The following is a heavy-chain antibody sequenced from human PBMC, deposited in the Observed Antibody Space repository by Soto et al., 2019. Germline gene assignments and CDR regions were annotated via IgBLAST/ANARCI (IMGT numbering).Heavy chain of an antibody. V-gene: IGHV1-18*04. CDR3: AAVRGVIGYPYYGMDV. CDR2: LSAYNGTT. Sequence: ASMKVSCKASDYTFPSYGISWGRQAPGQGLEGLGWLSAYNGTTNYAQKLQGRVTMTTDTPTSTAYIELRSLRSDDTAVYYCAAVRGVIGYPYYGMDVWGQGTTVTVSS. D-gene: IGHD3-10*01. CDR1: DYTFPSYG. J-gene: IGHJ6*02.